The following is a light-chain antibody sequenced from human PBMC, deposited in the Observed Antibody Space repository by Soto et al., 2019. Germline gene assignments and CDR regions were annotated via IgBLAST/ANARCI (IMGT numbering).Light chain of an antibody. CDR1: QSVSSSY. CDR2: GAS. Sequence: EIVLTQSPGTLSLSPRERATLSCRASQSVSSSYLAWYRQKPGQAPRLLIYGASSRATGIPDRFSGSGSGTDFTLTISRLEPEDFAVYYCQQYGSSPENTFGGGTKVEIK. J-gene: IGKJ4*01. CDR3: QQYGSSPENT. V-gene: IGKV3-20*01.